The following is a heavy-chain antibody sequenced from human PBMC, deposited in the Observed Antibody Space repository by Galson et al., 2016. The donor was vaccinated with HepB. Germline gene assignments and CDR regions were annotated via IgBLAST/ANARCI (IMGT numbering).Heavy chain of an antibody. CDR2: IYPGDSDT. J-gene: IGHJ4*02. Sequence: QSGAEVKKPGESLKISCKGSGYSFTNYWIGWVRQMPGKGLEWMGIIYPGDSDTRYSPSFQGQVTISVDKSISTAYLQWSSLKASDTAMYFCARRRDTASSARYFDYWAQGTLVTVSS. CDR3: ARRRDTASSARYFDY. CDR1: GYSFTNYW. V-gene: IGHV5-51*01. D-gene: IGHD1-26*01.